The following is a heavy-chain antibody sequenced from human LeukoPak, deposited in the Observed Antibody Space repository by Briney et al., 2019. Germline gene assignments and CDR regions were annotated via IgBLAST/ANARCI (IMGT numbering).Heavy chain of an antibody. J-gene: IGHJ4*02. V-gene: IGHV4-34*01. CDR3: ARLVYDFWSGYYTGSPIFDY. Sequence: SETLSLTCAVYGGSFSGYYWSWIRQPPGKGLEWIGEINHSGSTNYNPSLKSRVTISVDTSKNQFSLKLSSVTAADTAVYYCARLVYDFWSGYYTGSPIFDYWGQGTLVTVSS. CDR2: INHSGST. CDR1: GGSFSGYY. D-gene: IGHD3-3*01.